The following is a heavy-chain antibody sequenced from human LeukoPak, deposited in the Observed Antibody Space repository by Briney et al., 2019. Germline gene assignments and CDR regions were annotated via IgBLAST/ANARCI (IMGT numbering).Heavy chain of an antibody. Sequence: GGSLRLSCAASGFTFSGYWVTWVRQAPGKGLEWVANINPASSEKYYVGSVKGRFTISRDNAKNSLYLQMNSLRAEDTAVYYCARAQGGSGWYYFDYWGQGTLVTVSS. J-gene: IGHJ4*02. CDR3: ARAQGGSGWYYFDY. CDR2: INPASSEK. D-gene: IGHD6-19*01. V-gene: IGHV3-7*01. CDR1: GFTFSGYW.